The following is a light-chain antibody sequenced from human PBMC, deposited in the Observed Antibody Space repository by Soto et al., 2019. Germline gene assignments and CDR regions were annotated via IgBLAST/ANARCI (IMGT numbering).Light chain of an antibody. J-gene: IGKJ1*01. V-gene: IGKV3-15*01. Sequence: EIVMTPSPATLSVSPGESATLSCRASQSVSSDLVWYQQKPGQAPRLLIYGASTRVTGIPARFSGSGSGTEFTLTISSLQSEDFAVYYCQQYHNWWTFGQGTKVDIK. CDR2: GAS. CDR1: QSVSSD. CDR3: QQYHNWWT.